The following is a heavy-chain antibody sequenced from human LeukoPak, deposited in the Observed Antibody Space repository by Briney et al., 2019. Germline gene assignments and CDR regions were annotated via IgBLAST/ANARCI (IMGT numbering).Heavy chain of an antibody. Sequence: ASVKVSCKASGYTFTGYYMHWVRQAPGQGLEWMGWINPNSGGTNYAQKFQGRVTMTRDTSISTAYMELSRLRSDDTAVYCCARDQSDYYDSSGYYDYWGQGTLVTVSS. J-gene: IGHJ4*02. CDR1: GYTFTGYY. V-gene: IGHV1-2*02. CDR3: ARDQSDYYDSSGYYDY. CDR2: INPNSGGT. D-gene: IGHD3-22*01.